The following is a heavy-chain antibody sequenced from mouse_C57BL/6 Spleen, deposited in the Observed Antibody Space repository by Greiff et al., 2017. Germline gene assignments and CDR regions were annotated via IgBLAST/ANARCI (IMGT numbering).Heavy chain of an antibody. J-gene: IGHJ2*01. Sequence: QVTLKECGAELVRPGTSVKVSCKASGYAFTNYLIEWVKQRPGQGLEWIGVINPGSGGTNYNEKFKGKATLTADKSSSTAYMQLSSLTSEDSAVYFCARNYGSPYYFDYWGQGTTLTVSS. V-gene: IGHV1-54*01. CDR1: GYAFTNYL. CDR3: ARNYGSPYYFDY. D-gene: IGHD1-1*01. CDR2: INPGSGGT.